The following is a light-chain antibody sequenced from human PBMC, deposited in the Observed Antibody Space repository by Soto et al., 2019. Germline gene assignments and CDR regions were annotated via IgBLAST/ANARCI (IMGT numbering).Light chain of an antibody. Sequence: QSVLTQPASVSGSPGQSITISCTGTSSDVGGYNYVSWYQSHPGEAPKLIIYDVSNRPSGVSDRFSGSKSRNTASLTISGLQAEDEADYYCSSYTSSISYVFGTGTKVTVL. CDR2: DVS. CDR3: SSYTSSISYV. V-gene: IGLV2-14*03. J-gene: IGLJ1*01. CDR1: SSDVGGYNY.